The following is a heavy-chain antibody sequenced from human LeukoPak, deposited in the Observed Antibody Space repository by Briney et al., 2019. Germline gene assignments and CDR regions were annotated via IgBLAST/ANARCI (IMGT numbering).Heavy chain of an antibody. CDR2: IYYSGGT. D-gene: IGHD3-10*02. J-gene: IGHJ6*02. Sequence: PSETLSLTCTVSSGSISSSSYYWGWIRQPPGKGLEWIGIIYYSGGTYYNPSLKSRVTISVDMSKNHFSLKLSSVTATDTAVYYCARGMLTATDDYYGMDVWGQGTTVTVSS. CDR3: ARGMLTATDDYYGMDV. CDR1: SGSISSSSYY. V-gene: IGHV4-39*02.